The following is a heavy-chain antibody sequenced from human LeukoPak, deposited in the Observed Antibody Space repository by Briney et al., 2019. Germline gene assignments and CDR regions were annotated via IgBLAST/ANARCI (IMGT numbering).Heavy chain of an antibody. Sequence: PGGSLRLSCAASGFTSSSYCMNWVRQAPGKGLEWVSYISSSSSTIYYADSVKGRFTISRDNAKNSLYLQMNSLRAEDTAVYYCARGSLLRFLEWLLMGYWGQGTLVTVSS. D-gene: IGHD3-3*01. CDR1: GFTSSSYC. J-gene: IGHJ4*02. CDR3: ARGSLLRFLEWLLMGY. V-gene: IGHV3-48*01. CDR2: ISSSSSTI.